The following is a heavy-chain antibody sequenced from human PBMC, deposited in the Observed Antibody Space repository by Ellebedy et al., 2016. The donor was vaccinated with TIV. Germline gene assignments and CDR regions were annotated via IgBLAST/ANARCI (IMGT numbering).Heavy chain of an antibody. V-gene: IGHV3-66*04. Sequence: GGSLRLSCAASGFTVSSSYMSWVRQAPGKGLEWVSVIYSGGNTYYADSVRGRFTISRDSSKNTLYLQMNSLRVEDTAVYYCARLLYYYGSGTYSHEYYFDYWGQGTLVTVSS. D-gene: IGHD3-10*01. CDR3: ARLLYYYGSGTYSHEYYFDY. CDR1: GFTVSSSY. J-gene: IGHJ4*02. CDR2: IYSGGNT.